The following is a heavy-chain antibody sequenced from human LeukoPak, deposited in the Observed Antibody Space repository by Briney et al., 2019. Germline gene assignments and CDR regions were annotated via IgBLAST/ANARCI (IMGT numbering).Heavy chain of an antibody. CDR1: GFTFSSYE. CDR2: ISSSGSTI. Sequence: PGGSLRLSCAASGFTFSSYEMNWVRQAAGKGLEWVSYISSSGSTIYYADSVKGRFTISRDNAKNSLYLQMNSLRAEDTAVYYCARDTQYYDFWSGHWHTNYYGMDVWGQGTTVTVSS. CDR3: ARDTQYYDFWSGHWHTNYYGMDV. D-gene: IGHD3-3*01. V-gene: IGHV3-48*03. J-gene: IGHJ6*02.